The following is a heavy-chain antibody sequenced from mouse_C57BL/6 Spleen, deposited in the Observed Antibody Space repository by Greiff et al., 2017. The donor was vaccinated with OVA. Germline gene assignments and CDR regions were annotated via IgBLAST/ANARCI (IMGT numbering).Heavy chain of an antibody. Sequence: QVQLKQSGAELVKPGASVKISCKASGYAFSSYWMNWVKQRPGKGLEWIGQIYPGDGDTNYNGKFKGKATLTADKSSSTAYMQLSSLTSEDSAVDFCARGDDGYFRGFAYWGQGTLVTVSA. CDR3: ARGDDGYFRGFAY. D-gene: IGHD2-3*01. CDR1: GYAFSSYW. CDR2: IYPGDGDT. J-gene: IGHJ3*01. V-gene: IGHV1-80*01.